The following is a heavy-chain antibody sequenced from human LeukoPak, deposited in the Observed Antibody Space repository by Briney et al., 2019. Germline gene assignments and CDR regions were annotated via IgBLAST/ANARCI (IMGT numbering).Heavy chain of an antibody. CDR3: ASNLPGYSSSWYRGPFDY. Sequence: SVKVSCKASGGTFSSYAISWVRQAPGQGLEWMGRIIPIFGIANYAQKFQGRVTITADKSTSTAYMELSSLRSEDTAVYYCASNLPGYSSSWYRGPFDYWGQGTLVTDSS. CDR1: GGTFSSYA. V-gene: IGHV1-69*04. J-gene: IGHJ4*02. D-gene: IGHD6-13*01. CDR2: IIPIFGIA.